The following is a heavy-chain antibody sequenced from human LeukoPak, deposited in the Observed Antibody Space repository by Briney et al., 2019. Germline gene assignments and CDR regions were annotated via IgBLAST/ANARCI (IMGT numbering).Heavy chain of an antibody. D-gene: IGHD3-16*01. V-gene: IGHV3-7*01. J-gene: IGHJ4*02. CDR3: ARGRGWVDH. CDR1: GFSFTAYA. Sequence: GGSLRLSCAASGFSFTAYAMSWFRQTPGKGLEWVANIHDDGRVTNYVDSVKGRFTISRDNARNSVYLQMNRLRVEDTSLYYCARGRGWVDHWGQGTLVTVSS. CDR2: IHDDGRVT.